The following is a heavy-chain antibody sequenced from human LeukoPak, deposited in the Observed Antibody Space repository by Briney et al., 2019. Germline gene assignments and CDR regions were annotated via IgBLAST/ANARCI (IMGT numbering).Heavy chain of an antibody. D-gene: IGHD5-12*01. V-gene: IGHV3-48*04. CDR1: GFTFIDYS. CDR3: ARDHRYAFDN. CDR2: VGISSGNT. J-gene: IGHJ4*02. Sequence: GGSLRLSCAASGFTFIDYSMNWVRQAPGKGLEWISYVGISSGNTKYADSVKGRFTISGDSAKNSVFLQMNSQRVEDTAVYYCARDHRYAFDNWGQGTLVTVSS.